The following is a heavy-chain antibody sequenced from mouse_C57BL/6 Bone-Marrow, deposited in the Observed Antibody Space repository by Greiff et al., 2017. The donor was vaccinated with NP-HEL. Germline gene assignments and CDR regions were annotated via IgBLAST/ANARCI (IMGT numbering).Heavy chain of an antibody. CDR2: IYPRSGNT. J-gene: IGHJ3*01. D-gene: IGHD2-3*01. V-gene: IGHV1-81*01. CDR3: AGDGYYAAGFAY. CDR1: GYTFTSYG. Sequence: VKLMESGAELARPGASVKLSCKASGYTFTSYGISWVKQRTGQGLEWIGEIYPRSGNTYYNEKFKGKATLTADKSSSTAYMELRSLTSEDSAVYFGAGDGYYAAGFAYWGQGTLVTVSA.